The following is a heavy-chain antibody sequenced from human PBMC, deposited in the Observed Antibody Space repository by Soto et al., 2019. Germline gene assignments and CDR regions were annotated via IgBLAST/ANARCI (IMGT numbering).Heavy chain of an antibody. J-gene: IGHJ4*02. CDR3: ARVGSSWAFDY. D-gene: IGHD6-13*01. CDR1: GYTFTSYD. CDR2: ISSYNGNT. V-gene: IGHV1-18*01. Sequence: QVQLVQSGAEVKKPGASVKVSCRASGYTFTSYDISWVRQAPGQGLECMGWISSYNGNTNYAQKLQGRVTMTTDTSTSTVCMELRSLRSDDTAVYYCARVGSSWAFDYWGQGTLVTVSS.